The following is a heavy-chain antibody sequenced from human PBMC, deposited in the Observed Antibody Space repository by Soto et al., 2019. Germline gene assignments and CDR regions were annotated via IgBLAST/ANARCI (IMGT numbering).Heavy chain of an antibody. J-gene: IGHJ1*01. CDR2: IDPSDSYT. Sequence: PGESLKISCKGSGYSFTSYWISWVRQMPGKGLAWMGRIDPSDSYTKYSPSFQGHVTISADKSISTAYMQWTSLKASDTAIYYCSKFKHSTSVRYLQHWGQGTPVTVSS. D-gene: IGHD6-13*01. CDR3: SKFKHSTSVRYLQH. V-gene: IGHV5-10-1*01. CDR1: GYSFTSYW.